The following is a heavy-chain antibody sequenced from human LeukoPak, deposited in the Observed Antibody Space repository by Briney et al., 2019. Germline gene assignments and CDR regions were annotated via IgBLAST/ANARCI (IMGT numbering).Heavy chain of an antibody. Sequence: PSETLSLTCTVSGGSISSYYWSWIRQPPGKGLEWIGYIYYSGSTNYNPSLKSRVTISVDTSKNQFSLKLSSVTAADTAVDYCASIPNDAFDIWGQGTMVTVPS. CDR1: GGSISSYY. CDR3: ASIPNDAFDI. CDR2: IYYSGST. J-gene: IGHJ3*02. V-gene: IGHV4-59*01.